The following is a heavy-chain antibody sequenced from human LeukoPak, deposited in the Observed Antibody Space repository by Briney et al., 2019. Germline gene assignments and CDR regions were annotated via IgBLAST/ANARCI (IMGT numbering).Heavy chain of an antibody. J-gene: IGHJ5*02. Sequence: SVKVSCKASGYTFTGYYMHWVRQAPGQGLEWMGGIIPIFGTANYAQKFQGRVTITADKSTSTAYMELSSLRSEDTAVYYCARVRGDILTGYYLGGRRSQYNWFDPWGQGTLVTVSS. D-gene: IGHD3-9*01. CDR2: IIPIFGTA. CDR1: GYTFTGYY. CDR3: ARVRGDILTGYYLGGRRSQYNWFDP. V-gene: IGHV1-69*06.